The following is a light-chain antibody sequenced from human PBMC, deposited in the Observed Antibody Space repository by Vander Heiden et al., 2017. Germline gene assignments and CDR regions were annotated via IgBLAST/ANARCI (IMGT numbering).Light chain of an antibody. Sequence: EIVMTQSPATLSVSPGERVTLSCRASQSVSINLAWYQQKPGQAPRLLIYVASTRATGIPARFSGSGSGTEFTLTISSLQSDDSAVYYCLRYNNWPRTFAQGVKVEIK. V-gene: IGKV3-15*01. J-gene: IGKJ1*01. CDR2: VAS. CDR3: LRYNNWPRT. CDR1: QSVSIN.